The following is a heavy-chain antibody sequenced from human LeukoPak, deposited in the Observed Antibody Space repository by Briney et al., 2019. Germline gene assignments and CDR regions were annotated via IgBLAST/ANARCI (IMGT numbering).Heavy chain of an antibody. D-gene: IGHD2-8*01. CDR3: AREEYANHYFDY. V-gene: IGHV3-30-3*01. CDR1: GFNFGAYA. J-gene: IGHJ4*02. Sequence: PGGSLRLSCAASGFNFGAYAMHWVRQAPGKGLEWVAVMSYDGSNRYYVDSVKGRFTIFRDNSKNALYLQMNSLRAEDTAVYYCAREEYANHYFDYWGQGTLVTVSS. CDR2: MSYDGSNR.